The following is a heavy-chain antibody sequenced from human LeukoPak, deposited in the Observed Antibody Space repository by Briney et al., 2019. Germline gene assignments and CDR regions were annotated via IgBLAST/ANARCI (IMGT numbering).Heavy chain of an antibody. J-gene: IGHJ4*02. Sequence: PGGSVRLSCAVSGLTFSRYAISWVRQAPGQGLEWVSAISESGSGTYYAGSVKGRSTISRDNSKDTLSLQINSLRAEDTAVYYCAKDIAQGYTFGSIEQDYWGQGTLVPVSS. CDR3: AKDIAQGYTFGSIEQDY. CDR1: GLTFSRYA. D-gene: IGHD5-18*01. CDR2: ISESGSGT. V-gene: IGHV3-23*01.